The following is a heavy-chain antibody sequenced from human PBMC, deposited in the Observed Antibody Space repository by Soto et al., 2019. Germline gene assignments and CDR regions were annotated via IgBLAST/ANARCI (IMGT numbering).Heavy chain of an antibody. CDR2: IYPGDSET. J-gene: IGHJ4*02. Sequence: GESLKISCKGSGYSFINYWIGWVRQMPGKGLEWMGIIYPGDSETRYSPSFQGQVTILADKSITTAYLQWSSLKASDTAMYYCVLRAGTVTYDPNYFNYWGQGILVTVSS. CDR1: GYSFINYW. CDR3: VLRAGTVTYDPNYFNY. D-gene: IGHD3-10*01. V-gene: IGHV5-51*01.